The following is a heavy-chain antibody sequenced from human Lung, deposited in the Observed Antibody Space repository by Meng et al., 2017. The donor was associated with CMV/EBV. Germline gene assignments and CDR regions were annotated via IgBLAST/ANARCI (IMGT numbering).Heavy chain of an antibody. J-gene: IGHJ4*02. V-gene: IGHV3-30*14. Sequence: GESLKISCAASGFTFSRYAFHWVRQAPGKGLEWVAVISFDGGTRYYADSVKGRFTISRDSSRNSLYLQLNSLRPEDTAVYYCAREYGSSSAVDYWGQGTLGTVSS. CDR1: GFTFSRYA. CDR3: AREYGSSSAVDY. CDR2: ISFDGGTR. D-gene: IGHD6-6*01.